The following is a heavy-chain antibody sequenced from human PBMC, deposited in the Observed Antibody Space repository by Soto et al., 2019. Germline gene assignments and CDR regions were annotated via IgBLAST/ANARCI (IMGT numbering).Heavy chain of an antibody. J-gene: IGHJ4*02. Sequence: EVQLVESGGGLVQPGGSLRLSCAASGFTFSSYQMNWVRQAPGKGLEWVANIKQDGSEKYYVDSVKGRFTISRDNAKNSLYLQMNSLRAEDTAVYYCARVAPYYYGSGSYYFDYWGQGTLVNVSS. CDR1: GFTFSSYQ. D-gene: IGHD3-10*01. CDR3: ARVAPYYYGSGSYYFDY. CDR2: IKQDGSEK. V-gene: IGHV3-7*01.